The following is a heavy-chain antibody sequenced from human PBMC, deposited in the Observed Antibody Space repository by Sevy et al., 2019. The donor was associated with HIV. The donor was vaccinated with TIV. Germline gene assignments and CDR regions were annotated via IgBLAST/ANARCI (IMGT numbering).Heavy chain of an antibody. J-gene: IGHJ3*02. CDR3: AKDYYGSGSYYHDAFDI. CDR1: GFTFSSYA. Sequence: GGSLRLSCAASGFTFSSYAMSWVRQAPGKGLEWVSAISGSGGSTYYADSVKGRFTISRDNSKNTLYLQMNSLRAEDRAVYYCAKDYYGSGSYYHDAFDIWGQGTMVTVSS. V-gene: IGHV3-23*01. CDR2: ISGSGGST. D-gene: IGHD3-10*01.